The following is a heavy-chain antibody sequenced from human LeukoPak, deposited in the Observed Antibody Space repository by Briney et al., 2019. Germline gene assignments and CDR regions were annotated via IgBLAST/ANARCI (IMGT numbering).Heavy chain of an antibody. CDR2: LYSGEST. V-gene: IGHV3-53*01. J-gene: IGHJ2*01. CDR1: GFSVSTKY. D-gene: IGHD3-10*01. CDR3: ARVGDHYHWYLDV. Sequence: GGSLTLSCAASGFSVSTKYMNWVRQAPVKGLEWVSILYSGESTYYADSVKGRFIVSRDSSKNTLFLQMNALRVEDTAVYYCARVGDHYHWYLDVWGRGTLVTVSS.